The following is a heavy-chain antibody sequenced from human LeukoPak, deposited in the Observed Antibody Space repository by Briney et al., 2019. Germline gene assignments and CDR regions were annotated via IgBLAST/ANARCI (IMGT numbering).Heavy chain of an antibody. V-gene: IGHV3-9*01. D-gene: IGHD3-3*01. CDR1: GFTFDDYA. Sequence: GGSLRLSCEASGFTFDDYAMHWVRQAPGKGLEWVSGISWNSGSIGYADSVKGRFTISRDNAKNSLYLQMNSLRAEDTALYYCAKDPNYDFWSGYYNGGFDYWGQGTLVTVSS. CDR2: ISWNSGSI. CDR3: AKDPNYDFWSGYYNGGFDY. J-gene: IGHJ4*02.